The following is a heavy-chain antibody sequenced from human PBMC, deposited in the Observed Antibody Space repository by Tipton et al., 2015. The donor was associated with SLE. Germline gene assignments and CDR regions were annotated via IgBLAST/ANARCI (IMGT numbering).Heavy chain of an antibody. Sequence: TLSLTCTVSGGSIGSSYHWGWIRQPPGKGLEWIGYIYYSGSTNYNPSLKSRVTISVDTSKNQFSLKLSSVTAADTAVYYCARVGSGWYTSAFDIWGQGTMVTVSS. V-gene: IGHV4-59*01. D-gene: IGHD6-19*01. CDR1: GGSIGSSYH. J-gene: IGHJ3*02. CDR2: IYYSGST. CDR3: ARVGSGWYTSAFDI.